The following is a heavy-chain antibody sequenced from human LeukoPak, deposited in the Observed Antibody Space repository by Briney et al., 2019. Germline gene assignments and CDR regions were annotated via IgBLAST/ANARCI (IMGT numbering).Heavy chain of an antibody. D-gene: IGHD3-16*02. CDR1: GFTLGSFS. V-gene: IGHV3-21*01. Sequence: GGSLRLCCEVPGFTLGSFSMNWVRQAPGKGLERVSPISSRSSYIYYEELVKGRFTISRDNAKNSLYLQMNSLRAEDTAVYYCARVAYDYVWGSYRPRGDAFDIWGQGTMVTVSS. CDR2: ISSRSSYI. J-gene: IGHJ3*02. CDR3: ARVAYDYVWGSYRPRGDAFDI.